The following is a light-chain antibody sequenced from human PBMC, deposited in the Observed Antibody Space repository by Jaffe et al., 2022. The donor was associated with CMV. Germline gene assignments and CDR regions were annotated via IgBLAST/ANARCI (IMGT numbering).Light chain of an antibody. J-gene: IGKJ2*01. CDR2: GAS. V-gene: IGKV3-20*01. Sequence: EIVLTQSPGTLSLSPGERATLSCWASQSVTSNSLAWYQQRPGQTPRLLVYGASIRASGLPDRFSASGSGTVFTLTISRLEPEDFAVYHCQQYGSSPFTFGQGTKLEIK. CDR1: QSVTSNS. CDR3: QQYGSSPFT.